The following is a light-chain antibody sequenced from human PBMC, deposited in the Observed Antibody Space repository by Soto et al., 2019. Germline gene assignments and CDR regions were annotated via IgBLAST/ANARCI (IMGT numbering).Light chain of an antibody. V-gene: IGLV2-14*03. CDR2: DVS. Sequence: QSVLTQPASVSGSPGQSITISCTGTSSDIGSYNYVSWYQQHPGKAPKLIIYDVSNRPSGVSDRFSGSKSGNTASLTISGLQAEDEAGYSSTAYITTAPYVVGTGTKVTVL. J-gene: IGLJ1*01. CDR1: SSDIGSYNY. CDR3: TAYITTAPYV.